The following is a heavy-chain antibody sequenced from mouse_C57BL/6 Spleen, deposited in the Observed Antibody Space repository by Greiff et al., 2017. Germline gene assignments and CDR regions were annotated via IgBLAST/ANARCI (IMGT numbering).Heavy chain of an antibody. CDR1: GYAFSSYW. D-gene: IGHD2-3*01. CDR2: IYPGDGDT. V-gene: IGHV1-80*01. Sequence: QVQLQQSGAELVKPGASVKISCKASGYAFSSYWMNWVKQRPGKGLEWIGQIYPGDGDTNYNGKFKGKATLTADKSSSTAYMQLSSLTSEDSAVYFCARWDGYYGAWFAYWGQGTLVTVSA. J-gene: IGHJ3*01. CDR3: ARWDGYYGAWFAY.